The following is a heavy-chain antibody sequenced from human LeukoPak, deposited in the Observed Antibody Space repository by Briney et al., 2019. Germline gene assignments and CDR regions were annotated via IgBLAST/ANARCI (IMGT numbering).Heavy chain of an antibody. D-gene: IGHD3-22*01. CDR1: GGTFSSYG. J-gene: IGHJ4*02. V-gene: IGHV1-69*05. CDR2: IIPISGIA. Sequence: GASVKVSCKASGGTFSSYGLSWVRQAPGQGLEWMGRIIPISGIANYAQKFQDRVTINTDESTSTVYMELSSLRSEDTAVYYCARDLYYYDSGGPDYWGQGTLVSVSS. CDR3: ARDLYYYDSGGPDY.